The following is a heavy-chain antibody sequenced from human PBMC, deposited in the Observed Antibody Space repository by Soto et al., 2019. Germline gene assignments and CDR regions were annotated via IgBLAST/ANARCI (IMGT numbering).Heavy chain of an antibody. J-gene: IGHJ4*02. D-gene: IGHD1-26*01. Sequence: LRLSSAASGFTVSSYAMSLVRQAPGKGLEWVSAITDSGGSTYHADSVKGRFTISRDNTKNTLYLQMNSLRAEDAAVYYCAKGSTTSRPSYFDYWGLGTLVPVSS. CDR1: GFTVSSYA. CDR3: AKGSTTSRPSYFDY. CDR2: ITDSGGST. V-gene: IGHV3-23*01.